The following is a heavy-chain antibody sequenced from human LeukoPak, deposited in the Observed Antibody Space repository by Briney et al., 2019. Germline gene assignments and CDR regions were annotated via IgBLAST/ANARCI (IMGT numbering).Heavy chain of an antibody. V-gene: IGHV4-61*02. CDR2: IYTSGST. CDR1: GDSISTSNSY. D-gene: IGHD6-19*01. CDR3: ARTITVAGKYYFDY. Sequence: SETLSLTCAVSGDSISTSNSYWSWIRQPAGKGLEWIGRIYTSGSTNYNPSLKSRVTISVDTSKNQFSLTLSSVTAADTAVYYCARTITVAGKYYFDYWGQGTLVTVSS. J-gene: IGHJ4*02.